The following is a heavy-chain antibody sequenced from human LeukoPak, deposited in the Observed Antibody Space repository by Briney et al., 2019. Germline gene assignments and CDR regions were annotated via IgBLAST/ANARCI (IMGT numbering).Heavy chain of an antibody. V-gene: IGHV4-39*01. CDR2: IYYSGRT. CDR3: ARLAVAGINDY. D-gene: IGHD6-19*01. CDR1: GRSIRGSSYY. Sequence: SQTLSRTCPVSGRSIRGSSYYWGWFRQPPGKGLEGIGSIYYSGRTYYNSSLKSRVTISVDTSKNQFSLKLSSVTAADTAVYYCARLAVAGINDYWGQGTLVTVSS. J-gene: IGHJ4*02.